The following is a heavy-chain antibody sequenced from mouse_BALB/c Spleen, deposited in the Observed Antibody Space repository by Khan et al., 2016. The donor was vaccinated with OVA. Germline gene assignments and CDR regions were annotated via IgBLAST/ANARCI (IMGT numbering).Heavy chain of an antibody. J-gene: IGHJ3*01. V-gene: IGHV1S137*01. D-gene: IGHD1-1*02. CDR1: GYTFTDYA. CDR2: ISTYYGDV. Sequence: QVQLQQSGAELVRPGVSVKISCKGSGYTFTDYAMHWVKQSHAKRLEWIGVISTYYGDVDYSQKFKGKATMTVDRSSSTAYMELARLTSEDSAIYYCARGGKFAYWGQGTLVTVSA. CDR3: ARGGKFAY.